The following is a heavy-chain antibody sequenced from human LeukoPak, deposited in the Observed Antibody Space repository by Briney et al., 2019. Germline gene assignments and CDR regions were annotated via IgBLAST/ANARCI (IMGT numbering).Heavy chain of an antibody. CDR3: ATWRTAKTGFDY. CDR2: IYYSGSP. CDR1: GGSISNNNYY. V-gene: IGHV4-39*01. D-gene: IGHD1-1*01. Sequence: SETLSLTCTVSGGSISNNNYYWAWIRQPPGKGLDCIGSIYYSGSPYYNPSLKSRVTISVDTSKNQFSLRLSSVTAADTAVCYCATWRTAKTGFDYWGQGTLVTVSS. J-gene: IGHJ4*02.